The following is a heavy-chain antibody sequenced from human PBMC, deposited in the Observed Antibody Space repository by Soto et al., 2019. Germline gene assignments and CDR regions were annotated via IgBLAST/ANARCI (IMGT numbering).Heavy chain of an antibody. D-gene: IGHD2-15*01. CDR2: IYYSGST. V-gene: IGHV4-30-4*01. CDR3: ARYCSGGSCYEGRSSLFDY. CDR1: GGSISSGDYY. Sequence: QVQLQESGPGLVKPSQTLSLTCTVSGGSISSGDYYWSWIRQPPGKGLEWIGYIYYSGSTYYHPSLKSRVTISVDTSKNQFSLKLSSVTAADPAVYYCARYCSGGSCYEGRSSLFDYWGQGTLVTVSS. J-gene: IGHJ4*02.